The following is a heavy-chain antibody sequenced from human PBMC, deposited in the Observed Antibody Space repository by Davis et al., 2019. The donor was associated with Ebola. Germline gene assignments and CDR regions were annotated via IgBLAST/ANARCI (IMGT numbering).Heavy chain of an antibody. J-gene: IGHJ4*02. CDR3: ARHHGGNSGYDLDY. V-gene: IGHV4-30-2*01. CDR2: IYHSGST. CDR1: GGSISSGGYS. D-gene: IGHD5-12*01. Sequence: MPSETLSLTCAVSGGSISSGGYSWSWIRQPPGKGLEWIGYIYHSGSTYYNPSLKSRVTISVDRSKNQFSLKLSSVTAADTAVYYCARHHGGNSGYDLDYWGQGTLVTVSS.